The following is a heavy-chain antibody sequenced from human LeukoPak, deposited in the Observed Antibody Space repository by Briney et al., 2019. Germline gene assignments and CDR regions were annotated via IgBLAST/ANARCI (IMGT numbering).Heavy chain of an antibody. CDR3: VRARGDLSLDY. CDR2: TTHSGST. Sequence: SETLSLTCAVYIESFSGYYWTWTRQPPGKGLEWIGETTHSGSTNYNPSLRSRVTISVDMSKNQFSLKLTSVTAADTAVYYCVRARGDLSLDYWGQGNLVTVSS. V-gene: IGHV4-34*01. CDR1: IESFSGYY. J-gene: IGHJ4*02. D-gene: IGHD2-21*02.